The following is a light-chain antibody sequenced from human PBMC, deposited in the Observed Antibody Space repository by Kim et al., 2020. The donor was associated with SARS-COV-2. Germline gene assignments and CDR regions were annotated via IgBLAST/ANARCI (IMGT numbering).Light chain of an antibody. V-gene: IGKV1-9*01. J-gene: IGKJ3*01. CDR2: AAS. CDR1: QSISSY. CDR3: QQLNSYPT. Sequence: SASVGDRVTITCRASQSISSYLAWYQQKPGKAPKLLIYAASTLQSGVPSRFSGSGSGTEFTLTISSLQPEDFATYYCQQLNSYPTFGPGTKVDIK.